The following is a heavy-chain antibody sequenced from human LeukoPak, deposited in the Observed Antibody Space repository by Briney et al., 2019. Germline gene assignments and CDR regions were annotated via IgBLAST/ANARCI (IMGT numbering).Heavy chain of an antibody. Sequence: GGSLRLSCAASGFTFSSYSMNWVRQAPGKGLEWVSSISSSSSYIYYADSVKGRFTISRDNAKNSLYLQMNSLRAEDTAVYYCARVRLHYYVDVWGKGTTVTISS. J-gene: IGHJ6*03. CDR3: ARVRLHYYVDV. CDR1: GFTFSSYS. V-gene: IGHV3-21*04. CDR2: ISSSSSYI.